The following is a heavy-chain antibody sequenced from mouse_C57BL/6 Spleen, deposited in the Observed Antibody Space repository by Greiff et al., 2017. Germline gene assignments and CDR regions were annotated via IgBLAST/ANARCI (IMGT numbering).Heavy chain of an antibody. D-gene: IGHD1-1*01. CDR1: GYTFTSYW. Sequence: QVQLQQPGAELVMPGASVKLSCKASGYTFTSYWMHWVKQRPGQGLEWIGEIDPSDSYTNYNQKFKGKSTLTVDKSSSTAYMQLSSLTSEDSAVYYCARPAHGSSPYYAMDYWGQGTSVTVSS. V-gene: IGHV1-69*01. CDR2: IDPSDSYT. J-gene: IGHJ4*01. CDR3: ARPAHGSSPYYAMDY.